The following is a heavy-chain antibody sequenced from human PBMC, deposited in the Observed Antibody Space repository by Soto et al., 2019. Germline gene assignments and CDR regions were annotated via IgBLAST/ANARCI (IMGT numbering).Heavy chain of an antibody. Sequence: GGSLRLSCAASGFTFSSYGMHWVRQAPGKGLEWVAVISYDGSNKYYADSVKGRFTISRDNSKNTLYLQMNSLRAEDTAVYYCAKDLYSSWFRPDDYWGQGTLVTVSS. CDR1: GFTFSSYG. V-gene: IGHV3-30*18. D-gene: IGHD6-13*01. CDR2: ISYDGSNK. J-gene: IGHJ4*02. CDR3: AKDLYSSWFRPDDY.